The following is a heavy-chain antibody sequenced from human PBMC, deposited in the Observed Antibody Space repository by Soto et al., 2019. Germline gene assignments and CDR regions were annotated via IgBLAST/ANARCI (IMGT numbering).Heavy chain of an antibody. Sequence: EVQLVESGGGLVKPGGSLRLSCAASGFTFSSYSMNWVRQAPGKGLEWVSSISSSSSYIYYADLVKGRFTIARDNAKNSLYLQMNSLRAEDTAVYYCARDLGIHLGRAFDIWGQGTMVTVSS. V-gene: IGHV3-21*01. D-gene: IGHD5-18*01. CDR3: ARDLGIHLGRAFDI. CDR1: GFTFSSYS. J-gene: IGHJ3*02. CDR2: ISSSSSYI.